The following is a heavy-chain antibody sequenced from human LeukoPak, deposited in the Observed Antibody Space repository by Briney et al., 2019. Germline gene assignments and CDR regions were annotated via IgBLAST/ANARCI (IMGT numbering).Heavy chain of an antibody. J-gene: IGHJ5*02. CDR1: GGSISSYY. Sequence: MTSETLSLTCTVSGGSISSYYWSWIRQPPGKGLEWIGYIYYSGSTNYNPSLKSRVTISLDTFKNQFSLKLTSVTAADTAVFYCARLDIGDSGNPNWFDPWGQGTLVTVSS. V-gene: IGHV4-59*12. CDR2: IYYSGST. CDR3: ARLDIGDSGNPNWFDP. D-gene: IGHD5-12*01.